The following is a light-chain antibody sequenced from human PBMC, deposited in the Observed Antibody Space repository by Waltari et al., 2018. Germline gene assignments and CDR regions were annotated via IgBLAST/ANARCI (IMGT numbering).Light chain of an antibody. CDR2: AAS. V-gene: IGKV1-9*01. CDR3: QQLNSYPIT. J-gene: IGKJ5*01. CDR1: QGISSY. Sequence: DIQLTQSPSFLSASVGARVTITCRASQGISSYLVWYQQKPGKAPNLLIYAASTLESGVPSRFSGSGSGTEFTLTISSLQPEDFATYYCQQLNSYPITFGQGTRLEIK.